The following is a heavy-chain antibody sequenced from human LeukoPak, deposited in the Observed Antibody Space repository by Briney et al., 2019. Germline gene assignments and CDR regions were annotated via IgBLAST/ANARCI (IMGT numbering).Heavy chain of an antibody. J-gene: IGHJ5*02. CDR3: TKGVVRSPKNWFDA. D-gene: IGHD3-10*01. CDR2: ISGSGGST. Sequence: GGSLRLSCAAAGFTFSSYAMSWVRQAPGKGLEWVSAISGSGGSTYYADSVKGRFTISRDNSKNTLYLQMNSLRAETTAVYYGTKGVVRSPKNWFDAWGQGTLVTVSS. V-gene: IGHV3-23*01. CDR1: GFTFSSYA.